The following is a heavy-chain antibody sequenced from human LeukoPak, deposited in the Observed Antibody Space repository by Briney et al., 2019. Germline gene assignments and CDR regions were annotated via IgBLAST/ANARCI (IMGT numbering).Heavy chain of an antibody. Sequence: GGSLRLSCAASGFTVSSNYMSWVRQAPGKGLQWVSVIYNDGTTYYADSVKGRFTISRDNSKNTLYLQMNSLRAGDTAVYYCAREICGGSCNPPSYMDVWGNGTTVTVSS. CDR2: IYNDGTT. CDR1: GFTVSSNY. J-gene: IGHJ6*03. D-gene: IGHD2-15*01. CDR3: AREICGGSCNPPSYMDV. V-gene: IGHV3-53*01.